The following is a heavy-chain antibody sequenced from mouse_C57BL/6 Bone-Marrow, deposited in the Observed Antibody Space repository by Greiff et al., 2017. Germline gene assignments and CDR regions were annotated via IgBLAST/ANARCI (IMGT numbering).Heavy chain of an antibody. J-gene: IGHJ2*01. CDR3: TPYELDGY. D-gene: IGHD2-3*01. CDR2: IDPENGDT. V-gene: IGHV14-4*01. Sequence: VQLKQSGAELVRPGASVKLSCTASGFNIKDDYMHWVKQRPEQGLEWIGWIDPENGDTEYASKFQGKATITADTSSNTSYLQLSRLTSEDTAVYYCTPYELDGYWGQGTTLTVSS. CDR1: GFNIKDDY.